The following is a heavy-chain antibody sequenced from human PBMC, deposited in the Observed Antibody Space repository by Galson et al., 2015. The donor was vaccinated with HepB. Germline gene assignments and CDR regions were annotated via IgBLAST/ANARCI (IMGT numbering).Heavy chain of an antibody. Sequence: SVKVSCKASGYTFTSYAMHWVRQAPGQRLEWMGWINAGNGNTKYSQKFQGRVTMTRNTSISTAYMELSGLRSEDTAVYYCARGRRIAARGSLGYWGQGTLVTVSS. V-gene: IGHV1-3*01. J-gene: IGHJ4*02. CDR3: ARGRRIAARGSLGY. D-gene: IGHD6-6*01. CDR1: GYTFTSYA. CDR2: INAGNGNT.